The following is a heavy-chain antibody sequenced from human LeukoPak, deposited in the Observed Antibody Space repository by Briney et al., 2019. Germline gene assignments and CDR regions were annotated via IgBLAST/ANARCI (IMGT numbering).Heavy chain of an antibody. Sequence: SGPTLVNPTPTLTLTFTFSGISLVTPGVGVGWVRQPPVNALEWLALIYWDDDKRYSPSLKSRLTITKDTSKNQVVLTISNMDPVDTATYYCVRGPTGGWYYWGQGTLVTVSS. V-gene: IGHV2-5*02. CDR2: IYWDDDK. CDR1: GISLVTPGVG. CDR3: VRGPTGGWYY. D-gene: IGHD6-19*01. J-gene: IGHJ4*02.